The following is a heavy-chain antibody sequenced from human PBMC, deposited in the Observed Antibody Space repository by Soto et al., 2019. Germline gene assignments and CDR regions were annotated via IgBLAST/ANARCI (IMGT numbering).Heavy chain of an antibody. CDR2: IFYSGST. CDR1: GASISSGGYY. V-gene: IGHV4-31*03. D-gene: IGHD2-8*02. J-gene: IGHJ4*02. Sequence: QVQLQESGPGLVKPSQTLSLTCTVSGASISSGGYYWSWIRQHPGKGLEWLGYIFYSGSTYYNPSLKSRVTMSLDTSKNQFSLKLSSVTAADTAVYYCATSSGPSRFDYWGQGTLVSVSS. CDR3: ATSSGPSRFDY.